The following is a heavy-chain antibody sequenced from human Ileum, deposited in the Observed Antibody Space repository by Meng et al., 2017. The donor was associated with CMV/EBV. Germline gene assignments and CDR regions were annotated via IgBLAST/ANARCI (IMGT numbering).Heavy chain of an antibody. CDR3: ARIESGAHFDS. J-gene: IGHJ4*02. CDR2: INGANGNT. V-gene: IGHV1-3*01. D-gene: IGHD4-17*01. Sequence: SCKASGYNFTSYAMHWVRQAPGQGLEWMGWINGANGNTKYSQKFQDRVTFTRDTSANTAYMEMRSLRSEDTAVYYCARIESGAHFDSWGQGTLVTVSS. CDR1: GYNFTSYA.